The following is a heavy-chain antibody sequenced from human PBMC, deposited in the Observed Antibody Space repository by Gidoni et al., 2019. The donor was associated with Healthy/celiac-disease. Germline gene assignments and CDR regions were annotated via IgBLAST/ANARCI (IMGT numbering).Heavy chain of an antibody. CDR3: ASGYDSWGLDY. D-gene: IGHD5-12*01. CDR2: IWYDGSNK. CDR1: GFTFSSYG. Sequence: QVQLVESGGGVVQPGRSLRLSCAASGFTFSSYGMHWVRQAPGKGLEWVAVIWYDGSNKYYADSVKGRFTISRDNSKNTLYLQMNSLRAEDTAVYYCASGYDSWGLDYWGQGTLVTVSS. V-gene: IGHV3-33*01. J-gene: IGHJ4*02.